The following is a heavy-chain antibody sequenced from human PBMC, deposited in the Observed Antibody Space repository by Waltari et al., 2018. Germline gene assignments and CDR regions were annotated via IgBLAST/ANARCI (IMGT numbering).Heavy chain of an antibody. J-gene: IGHJ4*02. V-gene: IGHV3-7*04. CDR2: INHDASEK. Sequence: EVQLVESGGGLVRPGGSQRLSCGASGFTFSDHSMTWVRQAPGKGLDWVASINHDASEKYYVDSVKGRLTISRDNAKNSLYLQMNSLSDEDTAVYYCTRWVCRSNCYIDYWGQGTLVTVSS. D-gene: IGHD1-26*01. CDR1: GFTFSDHS. CDR3: TRWVCRSNCYIDY.